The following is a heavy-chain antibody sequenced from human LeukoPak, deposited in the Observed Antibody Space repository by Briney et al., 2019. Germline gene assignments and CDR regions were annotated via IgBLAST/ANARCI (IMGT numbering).Heavy chain of an antibody. D-gene: IGHD3-10*01. CDR3: ARLKFHGSGSTNWFDP. V-gene: IGHV1-8*01. CDR1: GYTFTSYD. Sequence: ASVKVSCKASGYTFTSYDINWVRQATGQGLEWMGWMNPNSGNTGYAQKFQGRVTMTRNTSISTAYMELSSLRSEDTAVYYCARLKFHGSGSTNWFDPWGQGTLVTVSS. J-gene: IGHJ5*02. CDR2: MNPNSGNT.